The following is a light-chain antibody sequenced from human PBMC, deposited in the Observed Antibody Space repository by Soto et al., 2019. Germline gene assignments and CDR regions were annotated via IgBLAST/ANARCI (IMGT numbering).Light chain of an antibody. V-gene: IGKV3-20*01. Sequence: EIVLTQSPGTLSLSPGERATLSCRAGQTVSNSYLAWYQQKPGQAPRPLINGVSSRATGIPDRFSGSGSGTDFTLTISRLEPEDFAVYYCQQYGSIPLTFGGGTKVEIK. CDR2: GVS. CDR1: QTVSNSY. CDR3: QQYGSIPLT. J-gene: IGKJ4*01.